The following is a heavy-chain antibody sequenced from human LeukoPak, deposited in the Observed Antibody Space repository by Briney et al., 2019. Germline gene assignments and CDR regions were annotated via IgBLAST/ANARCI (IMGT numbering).Heavy chain of an antibody. V-gene: IGHV4-59*01. J-gene: IGHJ6*03. CDR3: ARLGFGDLLSHYYYYMDV. D-gene: IGHD3-10*01. CDR2: IHLSGST. Sequence: SETLSLTCSVSGGSLSGYYWSWIRRSPGKELEYIGYIHLSGSTRYNPSLTSRVTMSMDTSENRFSLKLNSVTAADTAIYYCARLGFGDLLSHYYYYMDVWGKGTTVTVSS. CDR1: GGSLSGYY.